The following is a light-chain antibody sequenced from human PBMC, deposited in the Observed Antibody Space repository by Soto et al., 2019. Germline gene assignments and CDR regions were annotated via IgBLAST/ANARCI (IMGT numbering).Light chain of an antibody. V-gene: IGKV3-11*01. J-gene: IGKJ1*01. CDR1: QSVGTS. CDR3: QHRGSWPRS. Sequence: DIVLTQSPATLSLSPGERATLSCTASQSVGTSLAWYKQQPGQAPRLLIHDAAYRASGIPERFSGSGSGTAFSLSISRLEPDDFAVYYCQHRGSWPRSFGRVTKVEI. CDR2: DAA.